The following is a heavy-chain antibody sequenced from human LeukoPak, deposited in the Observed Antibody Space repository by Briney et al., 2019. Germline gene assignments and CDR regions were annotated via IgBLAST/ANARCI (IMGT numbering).Heavy chain of an antibody. D-gene: IGHD3-9*01. Sequence: SETLSLTCTVSGDSLNTYYWSWIRQPPGKGLEWIGYIYYSGSTNYNPSLKSRVTISVGTSKNQFSLKLSSVTAADTAVYYCARSIFWHAFDYWGQGTLVTVSS. CDR1: GDSLNTYY. J-gene: IGHJ4*02. CDR3: ARSIFWHAFDY. CDR2: IYYSGST. V-gene: IGHV4-59*01.